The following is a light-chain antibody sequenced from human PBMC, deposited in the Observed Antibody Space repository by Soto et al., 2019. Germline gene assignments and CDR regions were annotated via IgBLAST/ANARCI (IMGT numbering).Light chain of an antibody. CDR2: DVG. CDR1: SSDVGGYDF. J-gene: IGLJ3*02. V-gene: IGLV2-11*01. CDR3: SSYAGTSTFAV. Sequence: QSALTQPRSVSESPGQSVTISCTGTSSDVGGYDFVSWYRQHPGKGPELIMYDVGRRPSGVPDRFSGSKSGDTASLTISGLEAEDEAEYHCSSYAGTSTFAVFGAGTKLTVL.